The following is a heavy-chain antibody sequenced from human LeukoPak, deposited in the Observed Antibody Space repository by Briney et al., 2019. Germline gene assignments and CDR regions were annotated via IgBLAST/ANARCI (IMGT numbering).Heavy chain of an antibody. D-gene: IGHD3-10*01. CDR2: ISSSSSYI. J-gene: IGHJ4*02. V-gene: IGHV3-21*01. CDR1: GFTFSSYS. CDR3: ARDRDYYGSGSLDY. Sequence: GGSLRLSCAASGFTFSSYSMNWVRQAPGKGLEWVSSISSSSSYIYYADSVKGRFTISRDNAKNSLYLRMNSLRAEDTAVYYCARDRDYYGSGSLDYWGQGTLVTVSS.